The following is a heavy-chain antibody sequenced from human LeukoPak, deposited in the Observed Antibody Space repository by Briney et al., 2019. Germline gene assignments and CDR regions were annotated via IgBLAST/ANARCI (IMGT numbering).Heavy chain of an antibody. CDR2: MSPSGSP. J-gene: IGHJ6*03. CDR3: ARGRQDVNMIVVVMAGVSYYLDV. D-gene: IGHD3-22*01. V-gene: IGHV4-34*01. Sequence: SETLSLTCAVYGVSFSDYYWTWIRQTPGKGLEWIGDMSPSGSPNYNPSLKSRVTISVDTSKNQFSLKLRSVTAADTAVYYCARGRQDVNMIVVVMAGVSYYLDVWGKGTTVTVS. CDR1: GVSFSDYY.